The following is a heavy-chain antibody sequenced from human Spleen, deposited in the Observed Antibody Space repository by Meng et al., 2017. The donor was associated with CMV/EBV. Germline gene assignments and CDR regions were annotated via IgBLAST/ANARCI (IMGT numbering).Heavy chain of an antibody. CDR1: EFTFSKYG. D-gene: IGHD2-15*01. J-gene: IGHJ4*02. Sequence: GESLKISCVASEFTFSKYGMSWVRQAPGKGLEWVSALSGSGESTYYTDSVKGRFTISRDNSKNTLYLQMNSLRADDTAVYYCARGNEVVALDYWGQGTLVTVSS. CDR2: LSGSGEST. CDR3: ARGNEVVALDY. V-gene: IGHV3-23*01.